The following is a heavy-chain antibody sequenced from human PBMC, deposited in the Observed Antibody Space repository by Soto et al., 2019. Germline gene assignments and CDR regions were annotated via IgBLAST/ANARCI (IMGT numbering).Heavy chain of an antibody. CDR3: AKTQGYYYDSSGYYMFDL. V-gene: IGHV4-4*02. J-gene: IGHJ5*02. CDR2: IYHSGST. CDR1: GGSISSSNW. D-gene: IGHD3-22*01. Sequence: PSETLSLTCAVSGGSISSSNWWTWVRQPPGKGLEWIGYIYHSGSTNYNPSLKSRVTISVEKSKNQFSLKLSSVTAADTAVYYCAKTQGYYYDSSGYYMFDLWGQGTLVTVSS.